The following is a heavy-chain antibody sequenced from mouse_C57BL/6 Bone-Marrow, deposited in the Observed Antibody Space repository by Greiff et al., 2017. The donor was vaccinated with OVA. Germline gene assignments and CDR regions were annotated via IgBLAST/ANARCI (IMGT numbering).Heavy chain of an antibody. D-gene: IGHD2-3*01. Sequence: VQLQQSGAELVRPGASVKLSCTASGFNIKDDYMHWVKQRPEQGLEWIGWIDPENGDTEYASKFQGKATITAATSSNTAYLQLSSLTSEDTAVYYCTTGGYDGYYFDYWGQGTTLTVSS. CDR1: GFNIKDDY. V-gene: IGHV14-4*01. J-gene: IGHJ2*01. CDR3: TTGGYDGYYFDY. CDR2: IDPENGDT.